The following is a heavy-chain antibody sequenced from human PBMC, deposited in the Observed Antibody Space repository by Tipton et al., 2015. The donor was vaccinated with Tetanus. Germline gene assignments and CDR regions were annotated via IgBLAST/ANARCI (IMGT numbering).Heavy chain of an antibody. Sequence: SLRLSCAASGFTFNTYWMSWARQAPGKGLEWVANIKYDESEKYYVDSVKGQFTISRDNAKNSLYLQMNSLRVDDTAVYYCARGMSFDPWGQGTLVTVSS. V-gene: IGHV3-7*01. CDR2: IKYDESEK. CDR1: GFTFNTYW. J-gene: IGHJ5*02. CDR3: ARGMSFDP.